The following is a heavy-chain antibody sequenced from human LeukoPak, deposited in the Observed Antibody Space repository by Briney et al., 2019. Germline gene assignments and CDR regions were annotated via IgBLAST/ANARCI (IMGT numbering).Heavy chain of an antibody. D-gene: IGHD3-16*01. CDR1: GGTFSSYA. J-gene: IGHJ3*02. V-gene: IGHV1-69*04. Sequence: SVKVSCKASGGTFSSYAISWVRQAPGQGLEWMGRIIPILGIANYAQKFQGRVTITADKSTSTAYMELSSLRSEDTAVYYCAIYSWGTDAFDIWGQGTMVTVSS. CDR2: IIPILGIA. CDR3: AIYSWGTDAFDI.